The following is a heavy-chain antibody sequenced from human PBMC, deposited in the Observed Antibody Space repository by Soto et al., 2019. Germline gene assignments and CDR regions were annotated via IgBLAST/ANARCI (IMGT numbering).Heavy chain of an antibody. J-gene: IGHJ6*02. V-gene: IGHV1-69*12. Sequence: QVQLVQSGAEVKKPGSSVKVSCKASGGTFSSYAISWVRQAPGQGLEWMGGIIPIFGTANYAQKFQGRVTITAEESTSTAYMGVRSVRSEDTAVYYCARVGLWPRGGMVVWGQGNTVTVSS. CDR3: ARVGLWPRGGMVV. CDR2: IIPIFGTA. D-gene: IGHD5-18*01. CDR1: GGTFSSYA.